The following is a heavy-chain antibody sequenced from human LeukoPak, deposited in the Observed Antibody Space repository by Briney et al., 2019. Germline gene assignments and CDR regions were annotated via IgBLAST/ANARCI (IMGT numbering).Heavy chain of an antibody. V-gene: IGHV3-74*01. CDR2: IHSNGIST. CDR1: GFTFSSHW. CDR3: ARGSGSYSY. J-gene: IGHJ4*02. D-gene: IGHD1-26*01. Sequence: PGGSLRLSCAASGFTFSSHWIHWVRQAPGKGLVWVSRIHSNGISTNYADSVKGRFTVSRDNAKNTLYLQMNSLRAEDTAVYYCARGSGSYSYWGQGTLVTVSS.